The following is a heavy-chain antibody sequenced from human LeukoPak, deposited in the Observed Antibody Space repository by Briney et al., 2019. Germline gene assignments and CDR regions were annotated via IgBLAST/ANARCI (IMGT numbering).Heavy chain of an antibody. V-gene: IGHV3-53*01. D-gene: IGHD3-3*01. Sequence: GGSLRLSCEVSGFPVRSRYMTWVRQPPGKGLECVAVIYSGGTTYHIDSVKGRFTISRDISKSTMSLEMNNLRVEDTATYYCASLEGGPSDGRWGQGTLVIVSS. J-gene: IGHJ1*01. CDR3: ASLEGGPSDGR. CDR1: GFPVRSRY. CDR2: IYSGGTT.